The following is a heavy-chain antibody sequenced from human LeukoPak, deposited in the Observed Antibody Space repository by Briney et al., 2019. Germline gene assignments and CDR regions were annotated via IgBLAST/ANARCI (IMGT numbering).Heavy chain of an antibody. CDR1: GYTLTELS. D-gene: IGHD2-15*01. CDR2: FDPEDGET. J-gene: IGHJ6*02. Sequence: VASVKVSCKVSGYTLTELSMHWVRQAPGKGLEWMGGFDPEDGETIYAQKFQGRVTMTEDTSTDTAYMELSSLRSEDTAVYYCARVPSQRVAATLEPSYYGMDVWGQGTTVTVSS. CDR3: ARVPSQRVAATLEPSYYGMDV. V-gene: IGHV1-24*01.